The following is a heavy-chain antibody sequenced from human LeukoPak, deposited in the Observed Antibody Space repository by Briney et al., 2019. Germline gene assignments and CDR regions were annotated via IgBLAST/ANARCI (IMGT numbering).Heavy chain of an antibody. D-gene: IGHD3-10*01. CDR3: VRGSSGTVVRGVSWAWFDP. Sequence: GGSLILSCAASGFPFSIHWMTWVRQAPGKGLEWVANIKSDGSQKYYVDSAKGRFTIYRDNAKNSLYLQMNSVRAEDTAVYYCVRGSSGTVVRGVSWAWFDPWGQGTLVSVSS. CDR1: GFPFSIHW. J-gene: IGHJ5*02. CDR2: IKSDGSQK. V-gene: IGHV3-7*05.